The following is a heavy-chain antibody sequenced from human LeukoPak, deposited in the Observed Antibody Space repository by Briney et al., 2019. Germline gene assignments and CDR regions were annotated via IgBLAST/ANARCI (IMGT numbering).Heavy chain of an antibody. V-gene: IGHV4-61*02. Sequence: SETLSLTCTVSGGSISSGSYYWSWIRQPAGKGLEWIGRIYTSGSTNYNPSLKSRVTMSVDTSKNQFSLKLSSVTAADTAVYYCARDLHASRYNWFDPWGQGTLVTVSS. J-gene: IGHJ5*02. D-gene: IGHD6-6*01. CDR3: ARDLHASRYNWFDP. CDR1: GGSISSGSYY. CDR2: IYTSGST.